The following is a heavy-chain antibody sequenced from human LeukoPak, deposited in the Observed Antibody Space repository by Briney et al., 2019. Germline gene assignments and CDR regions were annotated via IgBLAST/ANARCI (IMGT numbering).Heavy chain of an antibody. CDR2: INPNSGGT. J-gene: IGHJ5*02. D-gene: IGHD3-22*01. V-gene: IGHV1-2*02. CDR1: GYTFTGYY. Sequence: ASVKVSCKASGYTFTGYYMHWVRQAPGQGLEWMGWINPNSGGTNYAQKFQGRVTMTRDTSISTAYMELSRLRSDDTAVYYCAREATMIVVNNWFDPWGQGTLVTVSS. CDR3: AREATMIVVNNWFDP.